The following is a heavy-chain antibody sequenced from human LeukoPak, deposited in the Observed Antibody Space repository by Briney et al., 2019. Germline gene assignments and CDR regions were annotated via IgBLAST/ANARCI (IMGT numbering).Heavy chain of an antibody. Sequence: VASVKVSCKASGYTFTSYAMNWVRQAPGQGLEWMGWINTNTGKPTYAQGFTGRFVFSLDSSVSTVYLQINSLNAEGTAVYYCARAASLDYWGQGTLVTVSS. V-gene: IGHV7-4-1*02. CDR3: ARAASLDY. D-gene: IGHD2-2*01. CDR2: INTNTGKP. CDR1: GYTFTSYA. J-gene: IGHJ4*02.